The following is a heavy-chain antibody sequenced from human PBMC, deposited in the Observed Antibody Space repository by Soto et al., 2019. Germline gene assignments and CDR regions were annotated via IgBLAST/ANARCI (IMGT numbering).Heavy chain of an antibody. CDR1: GYSFPSYW. CDR3: ARQLRDSSSWYRGWFDP. V-gene: IGHV5-51*01. CDR2: IYPGDSDT. D-gene: IGHD6-13*01. Sequence: GASLKLSCKGSGYSFPSYWIGWVRQMPGKGLEWMGIIYPGDSDTRYSPSFQGQVTISADKSISTAYLQWSSLKASDTAMYYCARQLRDSSSWYRGWFDPWGQGTLVTVSS. J-gene: IGHJ5*02.